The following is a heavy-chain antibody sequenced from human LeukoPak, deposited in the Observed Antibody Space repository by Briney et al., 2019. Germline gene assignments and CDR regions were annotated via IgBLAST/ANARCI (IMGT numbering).Heavy chain of an antibody. CDR3: ARGGNAFDI. D-gene: IGHD1-14*01. Sequence: GGSLRLSCAASGLTFSSFGMHWVRQAPGKGLEWVAVIWYDGSERFYADSVKGRFTISRDNSKNTLYLQMNSLRAEDTAAYYCARGGNAFDIWGQGTMVTVS. CDR2: IWYDGSER. CDR1: GLTFSSFG. J-gene: IGHJ3*02. V-gene: IGHV3-33*01.